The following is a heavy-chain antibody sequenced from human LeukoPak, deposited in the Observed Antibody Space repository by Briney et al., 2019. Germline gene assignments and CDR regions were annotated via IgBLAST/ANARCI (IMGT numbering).Heavy chain of an antibody. CDR1: GGSISSSSYY. CDR3: ARLERSHSGDPKLFGY. CDR2: IYYIGNT. V-gene: IGHV4-39*01. J-gene: IGHJ4*02. Sequence: NPSETLSHTCTVSGGSISSSSYYWGRIRQPPGKGLEWIGNIYYIGNTHYNASLKSRVTISVDTSKNQFSLKLSSVTAADTAVYYCARLERSHSGDPKLFGYWGQGTLVTVSS. D-gene: IGHD5-12*01.